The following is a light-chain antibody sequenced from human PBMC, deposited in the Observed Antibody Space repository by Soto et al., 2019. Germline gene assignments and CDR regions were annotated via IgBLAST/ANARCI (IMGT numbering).Light chain of an antibody. Sequence: IPMSHIQLSVSASVLARVIITCGASQSITTWLAWYQQKPGKAPKLLIYQASSLESGVPSRFSGSGYGTEFTLTISSLQPDDFATYYCQQYDSYSRTFGQGTKVDIK. CDR2: QAS. J-gene: IGKJ1*01. CDR3: QQYDSYSRT. CDR1: QSITTW. V-gene: IGKV1-5*03.